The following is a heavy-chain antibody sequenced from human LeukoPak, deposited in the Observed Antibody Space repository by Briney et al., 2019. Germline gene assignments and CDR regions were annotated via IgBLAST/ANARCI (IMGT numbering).Heavy chain of an antibody. J-gene: IGHJ4*02. CDR3: ATSTRYCSGGSCYSDY. Sequence: TGGSLRLSCAASGFTFSSYSMNWVRQAPGKGLEWVSSISSSSYIYYADSVKGRFTISRDNAKNSLYLQMNSLRAEDTAVYYCATSTRYCSGGSCYSDYWGQGTLVTVSS. V-gene: IGHV3-21*01. D-gene: IGHD2-15*01. CDR1: GFTFSSYS. CDR2: ISSSSYI.